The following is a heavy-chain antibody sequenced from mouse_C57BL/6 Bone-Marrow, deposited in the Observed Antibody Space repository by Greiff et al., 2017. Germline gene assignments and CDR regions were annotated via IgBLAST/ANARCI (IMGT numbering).Heavy chain of an antibody. CDR3: TRNYGSSSPFDY. Sequence: VQLQQSGAELVRPGASVTLSCKASGYTFTDYEMHWVKQTPVHGLEWIGAIDPETGGTAYNQKFKGKAILTADKSSSTAYMELRSLTSEDSAVYYCTRNYGSSSPFDYWGQGTTLTVSS. D-gene: IGHD1-1*01. V-gene: IGHV1-15*01. CDR1: GYTFTDYE. CDR2: IDPETGGT. J-gene: IGHJ2*01.